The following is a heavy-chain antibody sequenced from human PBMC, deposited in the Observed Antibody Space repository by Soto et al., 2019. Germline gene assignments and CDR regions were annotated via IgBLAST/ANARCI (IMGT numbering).Heavy chain of an antibody. D-gene: IGHD2-2*01. CDR1: GYTFTTFW. CDR3: ARLYCSSSTCDSWFDP. J-gene: IGHJ5*02. Sequence: PXEFVKISFTGFGYTFTTFWISWVRQIPGRGLEWMGRIDPRDSYTNYSPSFQGHVTISVDKSISTAYLQWGSLKASDTAMYYCARLYCSSSTCDSWFDPWGQGTLVTVSS. V-gene: IGHV5-10-1*01. CDR2: IDPRDSYT.